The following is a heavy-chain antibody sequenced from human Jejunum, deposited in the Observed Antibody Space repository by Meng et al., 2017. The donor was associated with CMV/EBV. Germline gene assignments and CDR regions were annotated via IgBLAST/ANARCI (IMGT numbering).Heavy chain of an antibody. CDR3: ARDHSGRVAPPPPNGMDV. CDR2: IYTGGST. CDR1: VSSIY. J-gene: IGHJ6*02. Sequence: VSSIYLSWVRQAPEKGLEWVSTIYTGGSTFYTDSVEGRFAISRDTSKNTLYLQMNSLRSDDTAVYYCARDHSGRVAPPPPNGMDVWGQGTTVTVSS. D-gene: IGHD3-10*01. V-gene: IGHV3-53*05.